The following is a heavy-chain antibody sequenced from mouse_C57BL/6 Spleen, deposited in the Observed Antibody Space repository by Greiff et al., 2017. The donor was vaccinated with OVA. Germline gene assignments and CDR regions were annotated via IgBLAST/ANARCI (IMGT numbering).Heavy chain of an antibody. CDR1: GYAFSSSW. J-gene: IGHJ1*03. Sequence: QVQLKHSGPELVKPGASVKISCKASGYAFSSSWMNWVKQRPGKGLEWIGRIYPGDGDTNYNGKFKGKATLTADKSSSTAYMQLSSLTSEDSAVYFCARDWYFDVWGTGTTVTVSS. CDR2: IYPGDGDT. CDR3: ARDWYFDV. V-gene: IGHV1-82*01.